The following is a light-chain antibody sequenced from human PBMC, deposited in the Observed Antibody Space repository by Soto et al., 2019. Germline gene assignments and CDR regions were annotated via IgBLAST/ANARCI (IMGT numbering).Light chain of an antibody. Sequence: DIQMTQSPSTLSASVGDRVTITCRASQSISSWLAWYQQKPGKATKLLIYDASSLERGVPSRFRGSGSGTEFNLTISSLQPDDFATYYCQQYNSYSSAFGQGTKLEIK. V-gene: IGKV1-5*01. CDR3: QQYNSYSSA. CDR1: QSISSW. CDR2: DAS. J-gene: IGKJ2*01.